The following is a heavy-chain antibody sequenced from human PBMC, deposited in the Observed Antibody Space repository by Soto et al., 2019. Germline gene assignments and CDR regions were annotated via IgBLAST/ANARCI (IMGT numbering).Heavy chain of an antibody. CDR2: IWYDGSNK. Sequence: GGSLILSCAASGFTFSSYGMHWVRQAPGKGLEWVAVIWYDGSNKYYADSVKGRFTISRDNSKNTLYLQMNSLRAEDTAVYYCASTIVVVYDAFDIWGQGTMVTVSS. CDR3: ASTIVVVYDAFDI. J-gene: IGHJ3*02. V-gene: IGHV3-33*01. D-gene: IGHD3-22*01. CDR1: GFTFSSYG.